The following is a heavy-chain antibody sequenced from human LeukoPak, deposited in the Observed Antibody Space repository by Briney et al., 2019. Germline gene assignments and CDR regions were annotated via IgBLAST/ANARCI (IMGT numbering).Heavy chain of an antibody. D-gene: IGHD1-26*01. Sequence: GSLRLSCDASEFIFSDYDMNWVRQAPGKGLEWIGSIYYSGSTYYNPSLKSRLTISVDTSKNQFSLKLSSVTAADTAVYYCARDAGQWVPSYYFDYWGQGTLVTVSS. CDR1: EFIFSDYD. CDR3: ARDAGQWVPSYYFDY. CDR2: IYYSGST. V-gene: IGHV4-38-2*02. J-gene: IGHJ4*02.